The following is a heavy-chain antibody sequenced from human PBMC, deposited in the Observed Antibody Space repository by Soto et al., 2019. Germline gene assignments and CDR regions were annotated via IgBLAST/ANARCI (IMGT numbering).Heavy chain of an antibody. CDR2: MNPNSGNT. J-gene: IGHJ6*02. CDR1: GYTFTSYD. Sequence: ASVKVSCKASGYTFTSYDINWVRQATGQGLEWMGWMNPNSGNTGYVQKFQGRVTMTRNTSISTAYMELSSLRSEDTAVYYCARGVEYSSSLGSYYYYGMDVWGQGTTVTVSS. D-gene: IGHD6-6*01. CDR3: ARGVEYSSSLGSYYYYGMDV. V-gene: IGHV1-8*01.